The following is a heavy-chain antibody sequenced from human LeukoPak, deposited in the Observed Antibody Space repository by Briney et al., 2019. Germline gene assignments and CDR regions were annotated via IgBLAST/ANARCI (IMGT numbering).Heavy chain of an antibody. CDR3: ARGVDTAMVRWYYYYYYMDV. CDR2: MNPNSGNT. V-gene: IGHV1-8*01. J-gene: IGHJ6*03. CDR1: GYTFTSYD. Sequence: ASVKVSCKASGYTFTSYDINWVRQATGQGLEWMGWMNPNSGNTGYAQKFQGRVTMTRNTSIGTAYMELSSLRSEDTAMYYCARGVDTAMVRWYYYYYYMDVWGKGTTVTVSS. D-gene: IGHD5-18*01.